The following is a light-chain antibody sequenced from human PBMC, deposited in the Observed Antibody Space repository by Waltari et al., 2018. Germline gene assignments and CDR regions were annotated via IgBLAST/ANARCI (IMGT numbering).Light chain of an antibody. CDR3: SSFSSGSTPVV. CDR2: NVS. V-gene: IGLV2-14*03. Sequence: QSVLTQPASVSGSPGQSITISCTGTSSDVGSYNFVSWYQQHPGKAPKLIIFNVSNRSSVVCNRFPGCKSGNTDSLTISGLQAEEEADFYCSSFSSGSTPVVFGGGTMLTVL. J-gene: IGLJ2*01. CDR1: SSDVGSYNF.